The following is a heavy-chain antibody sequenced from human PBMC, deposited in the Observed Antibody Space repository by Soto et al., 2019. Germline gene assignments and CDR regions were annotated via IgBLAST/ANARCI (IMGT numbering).Heavy chain of an antibody. CDR2: INAGNGNT. Sequence: ASVKVSCKASGYTFTSYAMHLVRQAPGQRLEWMGWINAGNGNTKYSQKFQGRVTITRDTSASTAYMELSSLRSEDTAVYYCARDLLPITMVRGVPGGYYGMDVWGQGTTVTVSS. V-gene: IGHV1-3*01. D-gene: IGHD3-10*01. CDR3: ARDLLPITMVRGVPGGYYGMDV. J-gene: IGHJ6*02. CDR1: GYTFTSYA.